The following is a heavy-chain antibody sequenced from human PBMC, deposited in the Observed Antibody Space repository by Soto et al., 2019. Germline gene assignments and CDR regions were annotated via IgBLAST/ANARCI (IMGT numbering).Heavy chain of an antibody. V-gene: IGHV3-48*03. CDR2: ITGSGGVT. CDR1: GLDFSGSE. Sequence: EVQLVESGGALVQPGGSLRLSCTASGLDFSGSEMNWFRQAAGKGLEWVAYITGSGGVTFHADSVKGRFSISRDNAKNSLLLDMIDSTADDTGVYYCANVAPFILGSPFWGQGTLVTVSS. CDR3: ANVAPFILGSPF. D-gene: IGHD2-21*01. J-gene: IGHJ4*02.